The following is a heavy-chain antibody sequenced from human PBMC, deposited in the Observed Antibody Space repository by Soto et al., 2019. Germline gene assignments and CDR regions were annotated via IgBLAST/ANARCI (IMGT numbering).Heavy chain of an antibody. CDR1: GGSISSYY. CDR2: IYYSGST. V-gene: IGHV4-59*08. CDR3: ARAYGDYAYYYYYYMDV. D-gene: IGHD4-17*01. Sequence: SETLSLTCTVSGGSISSYYWSWIRQPPGKGLEWIGYIYYSGSTNYNPSLKSRVTISVDTSKNQFSLKLSSVTAADTAVYYCARAYGDYAYYYYYYMDVWGKGTTVTVSS. J-gene: IGHJ6*03.